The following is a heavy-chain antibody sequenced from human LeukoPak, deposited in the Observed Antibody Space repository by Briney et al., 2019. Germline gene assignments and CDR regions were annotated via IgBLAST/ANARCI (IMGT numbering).Heavy chain of an antibody. D-gene: IGHD6-13*01. CDR3: ARELEQQLVRSGFDY. CDR2: IYHSGST. Sequence: SGTLSLTCAVSGGSISSSNWWSWVRQPPGKGLEWIGEIYHSGSTNYNPSPKSRVTISVDKSKNQFSLKLSSVTAADTAVYYCARELEQQLVRSGFDYWGQGTLVTVSS. J-gene: IGHJ4*02. CDR1: GGSISSSNW. V-gene: IGHV4-4*02.